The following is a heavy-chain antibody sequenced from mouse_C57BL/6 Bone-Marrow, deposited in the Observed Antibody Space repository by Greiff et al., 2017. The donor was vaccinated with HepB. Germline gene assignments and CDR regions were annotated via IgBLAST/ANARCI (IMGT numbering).Heavy chain of an antibody. D-gene: IGHD2-3*01. J-gene: IGHJ3*01. V-gene: IGHV1-53*01. Sequence: VQRVESGTELVKPGASVKLSCKASGYTFTSYWMHWVKQRPGQGLEWIGNINPSNGGTNYNEKFKSKATLTVDKSSSTAYMQLSSLTSEDSAVYYCARADCYWPLFAYWGQGTLVTVSA. CDR3: ARADCYWPLFAY. CDR1: GYTFTSYW. CDR2: INPSNGGT.